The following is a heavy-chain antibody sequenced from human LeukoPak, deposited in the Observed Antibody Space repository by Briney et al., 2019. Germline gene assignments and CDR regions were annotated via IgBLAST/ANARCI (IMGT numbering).Heavy chain of an antibody. D-gene: IGHD2-2*01. CDR3: ARAVYCSSTSCYDGAWFDP. CDR2: IYYSGST. V-gene: IGHV4-59*08. CDR1: GGSISSYY. Sequence: SETLSLTCTVSGGSISSYYWSWIRQPPGKGLERIGYIYYSGSTNYNPSLNSRVTISVDTSKNQFSLKLSSVTAADTAVYYCARAVYCSSTSCYDGAWFDPWGQGTLVTVSS. J-gene: IGHJ5*02.